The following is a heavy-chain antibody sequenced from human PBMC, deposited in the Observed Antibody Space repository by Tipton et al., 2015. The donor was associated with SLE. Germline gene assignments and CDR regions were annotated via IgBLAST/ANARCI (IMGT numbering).Heavy chain of an antibody. CDR3: AREAHATFDI. Sequence: SGFVFSTSGMHWVRQAPGKGLEWVANMNQEGSEKYYVGSVKGRFTISRDNAKNSLYLQMNSLRAEDTAVYYCAREAHATFDIWGQGTMVIVSS. D-gene: IGHD2-2*01. CDR1: GFVFSTSG. CDR2: MNQEGSEK. J-gene: IGHJ3*02. V-gene: IGHV3-7*01.